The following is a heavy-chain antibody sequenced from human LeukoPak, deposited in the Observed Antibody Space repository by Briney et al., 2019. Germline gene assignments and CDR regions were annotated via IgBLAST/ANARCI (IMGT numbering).Heavy chain of an antibody. Sequence: SETLSLTCTVSGGSISSSSYYWGWIRQPPGKGLEWIGSIYYSGSTYYNPSLKSRVTISVDTSKNQFSLKLSSVTAADTAVYYCAKDSMIVVSGVLSERWFDPWGQGTLVTVSS. CDR1: GGSISSSSYY. CDR3: AKDSMIVVSGVLSERWFDP. CDR2: IYYSGST. J-gene: IGHJ5*02. V-gene: IGHV4-39*07. D-gene: IGHD3-22*01.